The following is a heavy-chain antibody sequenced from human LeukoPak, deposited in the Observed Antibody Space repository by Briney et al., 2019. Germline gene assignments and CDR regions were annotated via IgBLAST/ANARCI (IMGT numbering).Heavy chain of an antibody. CDR1: GGSISSYY. Sequence: SETLSLTCTVSGGSISSYYWSWIRQPPGKGLEWIGYIYYSGSTNYNPSLKSRVTISVDTSKNQFSLKPSSVTAADTAVYYCARHPHVDYVWGSYRPYYFDYWGQGTLVTVSS. V-gene: IGHV4-59*08. CDR2: IYYSGST. CDR3: ARHPHVDYVWGSYRPYYFDY. D-gene: IGHD3-16*02. J-gene: IGHJ4*02.